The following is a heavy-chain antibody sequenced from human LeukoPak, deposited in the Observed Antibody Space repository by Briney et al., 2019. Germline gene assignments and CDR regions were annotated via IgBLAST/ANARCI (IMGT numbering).Heavy chain of an antibody. Sequence: ASVKVSCKVSGYTLTELSMHWVRQAPGKGLEWMGGFDPEDGETIYAQKFQGRVTMTEDTSTDTAYMELSRLRSDDTAVYYCARAGKDGYNNVGPSDYWGQGTLVTVSS. CDR1: GYTLTELS. CDR3: ARAGKDGYNNVGPSDY. CDR2: FDPEDGET. D-gene: IGHD5-24*01. V-gene: IGHV1-24*01. J-gene: IGHJ4*02.